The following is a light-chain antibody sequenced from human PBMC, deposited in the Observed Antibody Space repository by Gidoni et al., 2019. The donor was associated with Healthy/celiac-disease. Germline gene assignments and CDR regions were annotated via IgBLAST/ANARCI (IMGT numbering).Light chain of an antibody. CDR2: KAS. Sequence: DIQMTPSPSTLSAYVGDRVTITCRASQSISSWLPWYQQKPGKAPKLLIYKASSLESGVPSRFSGSGSGKEFTLTISSLQTDDFATYYCQQYNSHPTWTVGQGTKVEIK. V-gene: IGKV1-5*03. J-gene: IGKJ1*01. CDR1: QSISSW. CDR3: QQYNSHPTWT.